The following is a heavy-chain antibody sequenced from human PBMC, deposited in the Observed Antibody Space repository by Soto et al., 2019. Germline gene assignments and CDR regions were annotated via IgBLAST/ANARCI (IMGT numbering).Heavy chain of an antibody. D-gene: IGHD6-19*01. CDR1: GYTFTGYY. CDR2: INPNSGGT. V-gene: IGHV1-2*04. CDR3: ARAYNPYSSGWYVLSAFDI. Sequence: ASVKVSCKASGYTFTGYYMHWVRQAPGQGLEWMGWINPNSGGTNYAQKFQGWVTMTRDTSISTAYMELSRLRSDDTAVYYCARAYNPYSSGWYVLSAFDIWGQGTMVTVSS. J-gene: IGHJ3*02.